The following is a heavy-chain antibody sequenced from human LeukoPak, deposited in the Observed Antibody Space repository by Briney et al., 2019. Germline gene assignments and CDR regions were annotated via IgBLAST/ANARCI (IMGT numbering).Heavy chain of an antibody. V-gene: IGHV4-61*01. Sequence: SQTLSLTCTVSGGSISTINSASYYWSWIRQPPGKGLEWIGYIYYSGSTNYNPSLKSRVTISVDTSKNQFSLKLSSVTAADTAVYYCARDLAVAGRGHWFDPWGQGTLVTVSS. CDR2: IYYSGST. J-gene: IGHJ5*02. D-gene: IGHD6-19*01. CDR3: ARDLAVAGRGHWFDP. CDR1: GGSISTINSASYY.